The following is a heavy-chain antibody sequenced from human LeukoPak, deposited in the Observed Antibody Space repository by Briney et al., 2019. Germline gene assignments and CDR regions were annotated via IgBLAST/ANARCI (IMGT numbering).Heavy chain of an antibody. J-gene: IGHJ3*02. CDR1: GFTFSSYE. Sequence: GGSLRLSCAASGFTFSSYEINWVRQAPGKGLEWVSYISSSGSTIYYADSVKGRFTISRDNAKNSLYLQMNSLRAEDTAVYYCARELDDSSGYYAFDIWGQGTMVTVSS. V-gene: IGHV3-48*03. CDR2: ISSSGSTI. CDR3: ARELDDSSGYYAFDI. D-gene: IGHD3-22*01.